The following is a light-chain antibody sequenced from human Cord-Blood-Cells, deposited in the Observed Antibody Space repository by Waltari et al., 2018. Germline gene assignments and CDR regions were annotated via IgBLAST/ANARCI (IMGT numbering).Light chain of an antibody. J-gene: IGKJ2*01. CDR2: GAS. CDR3: QQYDSSSYT. V-gene: IGKV3-20*01. Sequence: SSTATQGVSSRHLPWYQQRPGQAPRLLIYGASSRPTGIPDRFSGSGSETDLTLTISRLEPEAFAVYYCQQYDSSSYTFGQGTKLEIK. CDR1: QGVSSRH.